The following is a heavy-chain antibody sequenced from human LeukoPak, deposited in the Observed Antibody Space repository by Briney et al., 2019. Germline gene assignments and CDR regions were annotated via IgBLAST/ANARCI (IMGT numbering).Heavy chain of an antibody. V-gene: IGHV3-7*01. CDR2: IKQDGREK. D-gene: IGHD6-13*01. J-gene: IGHJ3*02. CDR3: ARVCSSSWLVNAFDMLYGLNAFDI. Sequence: GALGLSFGGSGFTFSRYWMRWGRPAPGKGVEWGGNIKQDGREKYYLDSVKGRFTISRDNAKNSLYLQMNSLRAEDTAVYYCARVCSSSWLVNAFDMLYGLNAFDIWGQGTMVTVSS. CDR1: GFTFSRYW.